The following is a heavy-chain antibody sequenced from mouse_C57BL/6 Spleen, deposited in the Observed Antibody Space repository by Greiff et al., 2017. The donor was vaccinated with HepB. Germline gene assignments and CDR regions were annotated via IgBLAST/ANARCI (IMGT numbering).Heavy chain of an antibody. D-gene: IGHD1-1*01. CDR2: IHPSDSDT. Sequence: QVQLKQPGAELVKPGASVKVSCKASGYTFTSYWMHWVKQRPGQGLEWIGRIHPSDSDTNYNQKFKGKATLTVDKSSSTAYMQLSSLTSEDSAVYYCARGYYGSSSFAYWGQGTLVTVSA. CDR3: ARGYYGSSSFAY. CDR1: GYTFTSYW. J-gene: IGHJ3*01. V-gene: IGHV1-74*01.